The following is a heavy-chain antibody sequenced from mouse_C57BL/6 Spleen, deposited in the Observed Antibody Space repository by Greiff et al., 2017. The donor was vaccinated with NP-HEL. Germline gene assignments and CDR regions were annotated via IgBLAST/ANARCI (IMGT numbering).Heavy chain of an antibody. CDR1: GYSITSGYY. J-gene: IGHJ1*03. CDR2: ISYDGSN. Sequence: EVQLMESGPGLVKPSQSLSLTCSVTGYSITSGYYWNWIRQFPGNKLEWMGYISYDGSNNYNPSLKNRISITRTTSKNQLFLKLNTVTTEDTATYYCARERGRYFDVWGTGTTVTVSS. CDR3: ARERGRYFDV. V-gene: IGHV3-6*01.